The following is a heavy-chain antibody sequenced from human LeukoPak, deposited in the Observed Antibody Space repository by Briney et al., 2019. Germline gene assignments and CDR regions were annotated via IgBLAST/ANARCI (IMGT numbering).Heavy chain of an antibody. V-gene: IGHV4-59*01. Sequence: SETLSLTCTVSGGSISSYYWSWIRQPPGKGLEWIGYIYYSGSTNYNPSLKSRVTISVDSSKNQFSLKLSSVTAADTAVYYCARDLCYNWIDPWGQGTLVTVSS. D-gene: IGHD2-15*01. CDR2: IYYSGST. J-gene: IGHJ5*02. CDR3: ARDLCYNWIDP. CDR1: GGSISSYY.